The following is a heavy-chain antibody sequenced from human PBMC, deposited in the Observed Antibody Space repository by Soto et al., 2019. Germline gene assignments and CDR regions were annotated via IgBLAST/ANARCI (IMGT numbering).Heavy chain of an antibody. CDR1: GFTVSSNY. Sequence: PRLSCAASGFTVSSNYMSWVRQAPGKGLAWVSVIYSGGSTYYADSVKGRFTISRDNSKNTLYLQMSSLRAEDTAVYYCARAVIEGYYDISPYYFHYWVQVTPLTVYS. D-gene: IGHD3-22*01. V-gene: IGHV3-53*01. CDR3: ARAVIEGYYDISPYYFHY. CDR2: IYSGGST. J-gene: IGHJ4*02.